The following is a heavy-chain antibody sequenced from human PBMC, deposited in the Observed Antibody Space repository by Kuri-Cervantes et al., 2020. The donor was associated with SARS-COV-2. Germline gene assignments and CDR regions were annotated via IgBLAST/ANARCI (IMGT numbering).Heavy chain of an antibody. CDR1: GFTVSSNY. CDR3: VPLWGY. Sequence: GESLKISCAASGFTVSSNYMSWVRQAPGKGLEWVSVIYSGGSTYYADSVKGRFTISRDNSKNTLYLQMNSLRAEDTAVYYCVPLWGYWGQGTLVTVSS. D-gene: IGHD3-16*01. J-gene: IGHJ4*02. CDR2: IYSGGST. V-gene: IGHV3-53*01.